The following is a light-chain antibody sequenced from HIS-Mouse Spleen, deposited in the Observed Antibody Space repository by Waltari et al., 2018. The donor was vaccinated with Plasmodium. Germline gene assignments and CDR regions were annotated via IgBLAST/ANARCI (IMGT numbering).Light chain of an antibody. CDR3: QQYYSFPYT. V-gene: IGKV1-9*01. CDR1: QGIISY. Sequence: DIQLTQSPSFLSASVVYIVTITCRASQGIISYLAWYQQKPGKAPKLLIYAASTLQSGVPSSFSGSGSGTEFTLTISSLQPEDFATYYCQQYYSFPYTFGQGTKLEIK. CDR2: AAS. J-gene: IGKJ2*01.